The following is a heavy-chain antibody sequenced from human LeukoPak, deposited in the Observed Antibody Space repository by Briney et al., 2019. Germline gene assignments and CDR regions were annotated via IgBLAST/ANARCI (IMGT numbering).Heavy chain of an antibody. CDR3: ARPAVVIAAAGTWFDP. J-gene: IGHJ5*02. D-gene: IGHD6-13*01. CDR1: GGTFSSYA. CDR2: IIPIFGTA. Sequence: ASVKVSCKASGGTFSSYAVRWVRQAPGQGLEWMGGIIPIFGTANYAQKFQGRVTITADESTSTAYMELSSLRSEDTAVYYCARPAVVIAAAGTWFDPWGQGTLVTVSS. V-gene: IGHV1-69*13.